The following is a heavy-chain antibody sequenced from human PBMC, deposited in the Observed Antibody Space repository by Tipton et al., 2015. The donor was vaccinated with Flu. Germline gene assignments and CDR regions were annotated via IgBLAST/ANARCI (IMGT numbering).Heavy chain of an antibody. CDR3: ATSRPHRYSYGMDV. D-gene: IGHD3-10*01. J-gene: IGHJ6*02. CDR1: GGSVTSGSYY. CDR2: GSTSGTT. Sequence: TLSLTCTVSGGSVTSGSYYWNWIRQPAGKGLEWIGRGSTSGTTNYNPSLQSRVTISVDMSKNQFSLRLISVTAADTAVYYCATSRPHRYSYGMDVWGQGATVSVSS. V-gene: IGHV4-61*02.